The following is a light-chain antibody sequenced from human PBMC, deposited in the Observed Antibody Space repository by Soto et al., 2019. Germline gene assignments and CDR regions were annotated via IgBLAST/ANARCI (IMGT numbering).Light chain of an antibody. J-gene: IGLJ2*01. Sequence: QSALTQPASVSGSPGQSITISCTGTSSDVGAYNYVFWYQQHPGKAPKVMIYDVNNRPSGVSNRFSGSKSGNTASLTISGLQAEDEADYYCSSYTSSSIVIFGRGTKLTVL. V-gene: IGLV2-14*03. CDR1: SSDVGAYNY. CDR2: DVN. CDR3: SSYTSSSIVI.